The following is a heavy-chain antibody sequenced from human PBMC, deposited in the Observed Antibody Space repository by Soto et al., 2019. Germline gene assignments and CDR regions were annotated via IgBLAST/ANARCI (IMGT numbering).Heavy chain of an antibody. Sequence: EVQLVESGGDLVQPGGSLRLSCAASGFSFTDYWMSWVRQAPGRGPEWLANIRPDGSAVYYVDSVKGRFSVSRDNXKXXLYLQMKSLRAEDTAVYYCARDMGDGYIWRDHFDYWGQGNLVTVSS. CDR3: ARDMGDGYIWRDHFDY. V-gene: IGHV3-7*01. D-gene: IGHD5-12*01. CDR2: IRPDGSAV. J-gene: IGHJ4*02. CDR1: GFSFTDYW.